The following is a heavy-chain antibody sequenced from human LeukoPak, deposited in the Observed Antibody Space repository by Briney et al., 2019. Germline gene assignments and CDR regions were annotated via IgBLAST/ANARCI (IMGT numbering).Heavy chain of an antibody. CDR2: IDPRGDT. CDR3: ARGPTISETGYFDF. J-gene: IGHJ4*03. V-gene: IGHV4-34*01. Sequence: ETLSLTCAVYGGSFSRYWSWIRQSPGKGLEWIAEIDPRGDTNYNPSVKSRVTITVDTSKNQFSLKLRSLSAADTAVYYCARGPTISETGYFDFWGQGTLVTVSS. D-gene: IGHD1-1*01. CDR1: GGSFSRY.